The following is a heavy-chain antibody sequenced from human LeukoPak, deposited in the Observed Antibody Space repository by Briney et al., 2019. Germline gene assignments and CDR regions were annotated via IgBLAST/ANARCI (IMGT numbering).Heavy chain of an antibody. CDR2: ISSSSSYI. J-gene: IGHJ3*02. Sequence: GGSLRLSCAASGFTFSSYSMNWVRQAPGKGLEWVSSISSSSSYIYYADSVKGRFTISRDNAKNSLYLQMNSLRAEDTAVYYCARDSSGYYQNAFDIWGQGTMVTVSS. CDR1: GFTFSSYS. V-gene: IGHV3-21*01. D-gene: IGHD3-22*01. CDR3: ARDSSGYYQNAFDI.